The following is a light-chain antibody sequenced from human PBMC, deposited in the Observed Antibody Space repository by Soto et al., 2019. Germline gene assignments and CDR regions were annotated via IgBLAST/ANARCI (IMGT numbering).Light chain of an antibody. CDR2: KAS. Sequence: DVVLTQSPLSLPVILGQPASISCRSSQSLVYSDGNAYLNWFHQRPGQSPRRLIYKASKRDSGXPXRXXGSGSGTDFALKIRGVEAEYVGVYYCLQGTHWPPRTFGQGTKLEIK. J-gene: IGKJ2*01. V-gene: IGKV2-30*01. CDR1: QSLVYSDGNAY. CDR3: LQGTHWPPRT.